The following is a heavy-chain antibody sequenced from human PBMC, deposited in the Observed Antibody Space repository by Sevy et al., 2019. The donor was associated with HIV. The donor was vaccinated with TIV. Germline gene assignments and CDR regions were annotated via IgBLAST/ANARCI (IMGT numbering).Heavy chain of an antibody. CDR1: GFSLSGYG. D-gene: IGHD6-19*01. J-gene: IGHJ4*02. CDR2: IWYDGSNK. V-gene: IGHV3-33*01. Sequence: GGSLRLSCAASGFSLSGYGMHWVRQAPGKGLEWVAVIWYDGSNKEYADSVKGRFTISRDNSKNTLYLQMNSLRAEDTAVYYCARAYIAVAGIGYYFKYWGQGTLVTVSS. CDR3: ARAYIAVAGIGYYFKY.